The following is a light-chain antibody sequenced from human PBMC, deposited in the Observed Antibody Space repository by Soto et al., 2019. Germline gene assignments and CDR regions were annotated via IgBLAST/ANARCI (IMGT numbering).Light chain of an antibody. V-gene: IGKV2-30*01. CDR1: QSLVYSDGNTY. CDR2: KVS. CDR3: MQGTHWPRT. J-gene: IGKJ1*01. Sequence: DVVMTQSPLSLPVTLGQPASISCRSSQSLVYSDGNTYLNWFQQRPGQSPRRLIYKVSNRDSGVPDRFSGSGSGTDFTLKISRVVAEDVGVYYCMQGTHWPRTFGQGTKVEIK.